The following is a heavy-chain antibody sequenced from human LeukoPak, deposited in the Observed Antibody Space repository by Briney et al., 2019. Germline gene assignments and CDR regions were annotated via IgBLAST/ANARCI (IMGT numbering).Heavy chain of an antibody. D-gene: IGHD3-10*01. CDR2: INPNSGGT. CDR1: GYTFTGYY. CDR3: ARDSDYYYGSTADY. J-gene: IGHJ4*02. Sequence: ASVKVSCKASGYTFTGYYMHWVRQAPGQGLEWMGWINPNSGGTNYAQKFQGWVTVTRDTSISTAYMELSRLRSDDTAVYYCARDSDYYYGSTADYWGQGTLVTVSS. V-gene: IGHV1-2*04.